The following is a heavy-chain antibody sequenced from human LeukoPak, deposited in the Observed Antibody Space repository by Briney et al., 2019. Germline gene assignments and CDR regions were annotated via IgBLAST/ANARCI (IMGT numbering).Heavy chain of an antibody. CDR2: INHSGST. CDR3: ARGLQWLLPFDY. V-gene: IGHV4-34*01. D-gene: IGHD6-19*01. Sequence: PSETLSLTCAVYGGSFSGYYWSWIRQPPGKGLEWIGEINHSGSTNYNPSLKSRVTISVDTSKNQFSLKLSSMTAADTAVYYCARGLQWLLPFDYWGQGTLVTVSS. CDR1: GGSFSGYY. J-gene: IGHJ4*02.